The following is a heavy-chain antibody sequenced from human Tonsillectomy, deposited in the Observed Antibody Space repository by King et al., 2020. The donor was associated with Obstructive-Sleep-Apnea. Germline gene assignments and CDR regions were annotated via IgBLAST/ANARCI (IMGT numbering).Heavy chain of an antibody. Sequence: VQLVESGGGLVQPGGSLRLSCAASGFTFSSYWMHWVRQAPGKGLVWVSRINSDGSSTNYADSVKGRFTISRDNAKNTLYLQMNSLRAEDTAVYYCARPYWSGGSCYPVAGNNNWFDPWGQGTLVTVSS. CDR3: ARPYWSGGSCYPVAGNNNWFDP. J-gene: IGHJ5*02. D-gene: IGHD2-15*01. V-gene: IGHV3-74*01. CDR1: GFTFSSYW. CDR2: INSDGSST.